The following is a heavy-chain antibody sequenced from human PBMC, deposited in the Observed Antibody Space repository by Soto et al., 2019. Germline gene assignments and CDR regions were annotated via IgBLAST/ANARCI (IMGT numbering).Heavy chain of an antibody. CDR1: GASFTSNDW. J-gene: IGHJ4*02. V-gene: IGHV4-4*02. D-gene: IGHD1-7*01. CDR3: ASRDPGTSVDY. Sequence: SETLSLTCAVSGASFTSNDWWTWVRQPPGRGLEWIGEIYRTGSTNYNPSLKSRVTISLDKSENQFSLKVTSLTAADTAVYYCASRDPGTSVDYSGQGTLVTVSS. CDR2: IYRTGST.